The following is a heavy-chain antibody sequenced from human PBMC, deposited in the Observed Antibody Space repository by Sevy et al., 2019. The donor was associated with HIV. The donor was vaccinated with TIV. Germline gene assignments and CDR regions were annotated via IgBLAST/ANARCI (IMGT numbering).Heavy chain of an antibody. CDR1: GFIFSSYA. J-gene: IGHJ4*02. V-gene: IGHV3-23*01. CDR3: AKDLRTMIVAVGVFDY. Sequence: GGSLRLSCAASGFIFSSYAMSWVRQAPGKGLQWVSTLSGGGGSTYYADSVRGRFTIYRDNSKNTLYLQMNSLRVKDTAVYYCAKDLRTMIVAVGVFDYWGQGTLVTVSS. D-gene: IGHD3-22*01. CDR2: LSGGGGST.